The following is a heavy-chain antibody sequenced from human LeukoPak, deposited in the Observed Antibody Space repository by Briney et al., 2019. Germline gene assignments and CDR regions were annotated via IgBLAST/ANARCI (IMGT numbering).Heavy chain of an antibody. D-gene: IGHD3-10*01. Sequence: SETLSLTCTVSGGSISSYYLNWIRQPPGKGLEWIGYIYYGGSTNYNPSLKSRVTISVDTSKNQFSLKLSSVTAADTAVYYCARGGYYGSGNDFRFDPWGQGTLVTVSS. J-gene: IGHJ5*02. CDR1: GGSISSYY. CDR3: ARGGYYGSGNDFRFDP. CDR2: IYYGGST. V-gene: IGHV4-59*01.